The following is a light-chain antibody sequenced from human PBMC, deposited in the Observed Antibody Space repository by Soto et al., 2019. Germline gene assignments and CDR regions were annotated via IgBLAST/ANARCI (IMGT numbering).Light chain of an antibody. J-gene: IGLJ1*01. CDR1: SSNIGAGYD. CDR2: GNS. CDR3: QSYDSSLSGRPYV. V-gene: IGLV1-40*01. Sequence: QSVLTQPPSVSVAPGQRVTISCTGSSSNIGAGYDVHWYQQLPGTAPKLLIYGNSNRPSGVPDRFSGSKSGTSASLAITGLQAEDEADYYCQSYDSSLSGRPYVFGTGTKVTVL.